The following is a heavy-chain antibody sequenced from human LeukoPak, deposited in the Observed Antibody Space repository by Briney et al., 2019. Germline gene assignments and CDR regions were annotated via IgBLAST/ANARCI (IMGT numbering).Heavy chain of an antibody. V-gene: IGHV4-39*07. J-gene: IGHJ4*02. Sequence: SETLSLTCTVSGGSISSSSYYWGWIRQPPGKGLEWIGNIYYSGSTYYNPSLKSRVTISVDTSKNQFSLNLSSVTGADTAVYYCARRGPGSGWHYYLDYWGQGTLVTVSS. D-gene: IGHD3-22*01. CDR3: ARRGPGSGWHYYLDY. CDR1: GGSISSSSYY. CDR2: IYYSGST.